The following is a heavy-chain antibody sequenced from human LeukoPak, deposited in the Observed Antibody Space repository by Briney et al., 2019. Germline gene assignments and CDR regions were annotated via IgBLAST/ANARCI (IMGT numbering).Heavy chain of an antibody. CDR2: ISGSGGST. V-gene: IGHV3-23*01. CDR3: AKVKRIYYYYMDV. J-gene: IGHJ6*03. Sequence: GGSLRLSCAASGFTFNNYAMSWVRQAPGKGLEWVSAISGSGGSTYYADSVKGRFTISRDNSKNTLYLQMNSLRAEDTAVYYCAKVKRIYYYYMDVWGKGTTVTVSS. CDR1: GFTFNNYA.